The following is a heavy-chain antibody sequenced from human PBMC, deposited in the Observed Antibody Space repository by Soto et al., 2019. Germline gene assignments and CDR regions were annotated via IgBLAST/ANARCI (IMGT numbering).Heavy chain of an antibody. CDR3: ARESAALNWFDP. V-gene: IGHV3-48*02. Sequence: EVQLVESGGGLVQPGGSLRLSCAASGFTFSSYSMNWVRQAPGKGLELVSYISSSSSTIYYADSVKGRFTISRDNAKNSLYLQMNSLRDEDTAVYYCARESAALNWFDPWGQGTMVTVSS. J-gene: IGHJ5*02. D-gene: IGHD2-2*01. CDR1: GFTFSSYS. CDR2: ISSSSSTI.